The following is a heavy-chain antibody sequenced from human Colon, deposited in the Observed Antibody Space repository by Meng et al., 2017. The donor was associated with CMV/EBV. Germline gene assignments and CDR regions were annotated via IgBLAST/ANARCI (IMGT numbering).Heavy chain of an antibody. CDR2: IYSGGDT. V-gene: IGHV3-53*01. D-gene: IGHD2-21*01. Sequence: GESLKISCVVSGFTVSSNYINWIRQAPGRGLEWVSLIYSGGDTYYSDSVKGRFTISKDNSKNTVYLQMNGLSLEDTAVYYCAKDGDKTLYYYGMDVWGQGTTVTVSS. J-gene: IGHJ6*02. CDR3: AKDGDKTLYYYGMDV. CDR1: GFTVSSNY.